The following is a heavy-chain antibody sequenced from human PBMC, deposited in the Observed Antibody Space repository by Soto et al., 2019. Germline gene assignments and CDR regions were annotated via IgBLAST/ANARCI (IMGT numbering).Heavy chain of an antibody. CDR2: IIPVFGTA. CDR1: GGSLSNYG. CDR3: ARGDATKIVVTTDYAMDV. J-gene: IGHJ6*02. Sequence: QVQLVQSGAEVKKPGSSVKVSCKASGGSLSNYGISWVRQAPGQGLEWMGGIIPVFGTANYAQKFQGGVTVTADESTNIAYMDVTSLRSEDTAVYYCARGDATKIVVTTDYAMDVWGQGTTVTVSS. D-gene: IGHD4-17*01. V-gene: IGHV1-69*12.